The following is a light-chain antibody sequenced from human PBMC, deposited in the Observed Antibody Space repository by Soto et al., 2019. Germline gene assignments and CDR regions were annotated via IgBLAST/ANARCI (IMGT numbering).Light chain of an antibody. CDR1: QSVSSNH. CDR2: GAS. Sequence: EIVLTQSPGTLSLSPGEGATLSCRASQSVSSNHLAWYQQKPGQAPRLLIFGASSRASDTPDRFSGSGSGTDFTLTISRLEPEDFVVYYCQQYGSSPPYTFGQGTKLEIK. V-gene: IGKV3-20*01. CDR3: QQYGSSPPYT. J-gene: IGKJ2*01.